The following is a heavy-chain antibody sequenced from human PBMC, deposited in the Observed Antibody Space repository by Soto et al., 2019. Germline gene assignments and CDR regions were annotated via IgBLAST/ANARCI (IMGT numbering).Heavy chain of an antibody. V-gene: IGHV4-4*07. J-gene: IGHJ5*02. CDR1: GGSISSYY. CDR2: IYTSGST. Sequence: SETLSLTCTVSGGSISSYYWSWIRQPAGKGLEWIGRIYTSGSTNYNPSLKSRVTMSVDTSKNQFSLKLSSVTAAETAVYYCERALGRRWSQGNCFDTWGQGTLVTVSS. D-gene: IGHD3-16*01. CDR3: ERALGRRWSQGNCFDT.